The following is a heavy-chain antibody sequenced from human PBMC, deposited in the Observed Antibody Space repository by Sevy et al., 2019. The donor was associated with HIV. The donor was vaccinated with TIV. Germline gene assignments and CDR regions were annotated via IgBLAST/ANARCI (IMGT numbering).Heavy chain of an antibody. J-gene: IGHJ5*01. CDR1: GFSFSIYW. CDR3: VRDFDKDDSGYSDWFDS. Sequence: GGSLRLSCAASGFSFSIYWMSWVRQAPGKGLEWVASTKKDGSERKYVDSVKGRFIISRDNAKNALYLKMNSLRAEDTAVYYCVRDFDKDDSGYSDWFDSWGQGTLVTVSS. V-gene: IGHV3-7*01. CDR2: TKKDGSER. D-gene: IGHD3-22*01.